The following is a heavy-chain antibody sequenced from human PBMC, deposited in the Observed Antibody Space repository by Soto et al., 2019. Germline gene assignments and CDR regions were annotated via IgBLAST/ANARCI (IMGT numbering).Heavy chain of an antibody. Sequence: QVSLQESGPGLVKPSETLSLTCTVSGDSITSNCWTWIRQPPGKGLEWIGYICNSGSTKYNPSLTSRVTRSVDTSKNPVSLNVASVAAADTAVYYCARVGTSAYFYATDVWGQGTTVTISS. D-gene: IGHD6-13*01. V-gene: IGHV4-59*01. CDR3: ARVGTSAYFYATDV. CDR2: ICNSGST. J-gene: IGHJ6*02. CDR1: GDSITSNC.